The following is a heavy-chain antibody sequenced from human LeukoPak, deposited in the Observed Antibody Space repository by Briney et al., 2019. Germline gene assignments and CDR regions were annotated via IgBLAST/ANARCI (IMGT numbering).Heavy chain of an antibody. D-gene: IGHD3-22*01. Sequence: SVKVSCKASGGTFSSYAMSWVRQAPGQGLEWMGGIIPIFGTANYAQKFQGRVTITTDESTSTACMELSSLRSEDTAVYYCARRSDSSGYYFEYWGQGTLVTVSS. V-gene: IGHV1-69*05. CDR3: ARRSDSSGYYFEY. CDR2: IIPIFGTA. CDR1: GGTFSSYA. J-gene: IGHJ4*02.